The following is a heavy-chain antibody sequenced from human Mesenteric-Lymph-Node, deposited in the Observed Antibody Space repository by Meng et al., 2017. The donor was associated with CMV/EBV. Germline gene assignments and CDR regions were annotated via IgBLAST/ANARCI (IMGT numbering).Heavy chain of an antibody. CDR3: ARHQRWLKSEGGFNY. CDR1: GGSFSGYY. J-gene: IGHJ4*02. Sequence: QVQLPQGGAGRLKPSETPSLTCAVYGGSFSGYYWSWIRQPPGKGLEWIGEINHSGSTNYNPSLKSRVTISVDTSKNQFSLKLSSVTAADTAVYYCARHQRWLKSEGGFNYWGQGTLVTVSS. CDR2: INHSGST. D-gene: IGHD4-23*01. V-gene: IGHV4-34*01.